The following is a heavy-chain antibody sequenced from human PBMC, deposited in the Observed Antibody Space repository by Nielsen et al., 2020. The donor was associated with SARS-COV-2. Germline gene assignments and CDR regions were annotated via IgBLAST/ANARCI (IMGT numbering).Heavy chain of an antibody. Sequence: SETLSLTCSVSGAFITRGGYSWSWIRQRPGKGLEWIGYIDHSGRTYYNPSLKGRFTISPDTSVNQFSLKLSSVTAADTALYYCARERVGGITIFGVVTRYGMDVWGQGTTVAVSS. V-gene: IGHV4-30-2*05. CDR1: GAFITRGGYS. CDR3: ARERVGGITIFGVVTRYGMDV. D-gene: IGHD3-3*01. CDR2: IDHSGRT. J-gene: IGHJ6*02.